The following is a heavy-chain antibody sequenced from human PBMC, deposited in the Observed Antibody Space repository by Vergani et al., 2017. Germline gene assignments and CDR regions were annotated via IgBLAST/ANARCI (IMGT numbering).Heavy chain of an antibody. D-gene: IGHD6-19*01. V-gene: IGHV4-61*02. CDR1: GGSISSGSYY. CDR3: ARNLKLPLTVAGTGGFDY. Sequence: QVQLQESGPGLVKPSQTLSLTCTVSGGSISSGSYYWSWIRQPAGKGLEWIGRIYTSGSTNYNPSLKSRVTISVDTSKNQFSLKLRSVTAADTAVYYCARNLKLPLTVAGTGGFDYWGQGTLVTVSS. CDR2: IYTSGST. J-gene: IGHJ4*02.